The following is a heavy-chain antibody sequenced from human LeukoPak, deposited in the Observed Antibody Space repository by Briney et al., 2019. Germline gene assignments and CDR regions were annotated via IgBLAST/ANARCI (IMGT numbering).Heavy chain of an antibody. CDR2: ISGSGVST. J-gene: IGHJ4*02. CDR3: AKRVVGAYYFDY. D-gene: IGHD2-15*01. V-gene: IGHV3-23*01. Sequence: WGSLRLSCAASRFTLSNYGMYWVRQAPGKGLEWVSSISGSGVSTYYPDSVKGRFTISRDNSRNMMYLQMTSLRAEDTAVYYCAKRVVGAYYFDYWGQGTLVTVSS. CDR1: RFTLSNYG.